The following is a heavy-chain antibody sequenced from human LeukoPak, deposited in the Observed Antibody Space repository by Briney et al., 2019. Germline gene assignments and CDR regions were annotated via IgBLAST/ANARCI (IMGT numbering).Heavy chain of an antibody. V-gene: IGHV4-30-2*01. CDR2: IYHSGST. D-gene: IGHD3-22*01. J-gene: IGHJ4*02. Sequence: SQTLSLTCTVSGGSISSGGYYWSWIRQPPGKGLEWIGYIYHSGSTYYNPSLKSRVTISVDRSKNQFSLKLSSVTAADTAIYYCASSTDSSGYYLTMGDYWGQGTLVTVSS. CDR1: GGSISSGGYY. CDR3: ASSTDSSGYYLTMGDY.